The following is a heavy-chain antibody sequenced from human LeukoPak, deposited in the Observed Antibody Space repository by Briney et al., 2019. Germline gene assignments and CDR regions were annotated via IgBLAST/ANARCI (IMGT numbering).Heavy chain of an antibody. CDR1: GFTFSSYG. CDR2: ISGSGGST. CDR3: ARAGIGIGDTVPDDAFDI. D-gene: IGHD3-10*01. J-gene: IGHJ3*02. V-gene: IGHV3-23*01. Sequence: RTGGSLRLSCAASGFTFSSYGMSWVRQAPGKGLEWVSAISGSGGSTYYVASVKGRFTISRDNSQNTLYLKMNSLRAEDTAVYYCARAGIGIGDTVPDDAFDIWGQGTMVTVSS.